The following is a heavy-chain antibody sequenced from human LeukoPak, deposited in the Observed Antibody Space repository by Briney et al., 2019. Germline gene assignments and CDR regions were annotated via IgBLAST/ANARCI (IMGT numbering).Heavy chain of an antibody. CDR1: GFTFSSYG. CDR3: AKESGFDY. Sequence: PGRSLRLSCAASGFTFSSYGMHWVRQASGKGLEWVAVISYDGSNKYYADSVKGRFTISRDNSKNTLYLQMNSLRAEDTAVYYCAKESGFDYWGQGTLVTVSS. D-gene: IGHD3-3*01. CDR2: ISYDGSNK. J-gene: IGHJ4*02. V-gene: IGHV3-30*18.